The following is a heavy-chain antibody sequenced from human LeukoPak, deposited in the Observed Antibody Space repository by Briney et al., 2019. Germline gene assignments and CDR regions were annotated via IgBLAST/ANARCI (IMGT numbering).Heavy chain of an antibody. CDR1: GGSISSNNW. V-gene: IGHV4-4*02. CDR3: ARKENVYYYFDY. CDR2: IYHSGSP. J-gene: IGHJ4*02. Sequence: PSGTLSLTCAVSGGSISSNNWWGWVRQPPGKGLEWIGEIYHSGSPNYNPSLKSRVTISVDKSRNHFSLNLSSVTAADTAVYYCARKENVYYYFDYWGQGTLVTVSS. D-gene: IGHD3-10*01.